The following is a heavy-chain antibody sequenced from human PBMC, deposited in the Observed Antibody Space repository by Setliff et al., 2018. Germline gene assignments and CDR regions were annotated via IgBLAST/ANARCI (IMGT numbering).Heavy chain of an antibody. D-gene: IGHD2-15*01. Sequence: PGESLKISCKGSGYSFTSYWIGWVRQMPGKGLEWMGIIYPGDSDTRYSPSFQGQVTISADKSISTAYLQWSSLRAEDTAVYYCVRDRWKVVVNRGDDAFDLWGQGTMVTVSS. CDR1: GYSFTSYW. CDR3: VRDRWKVVVNRGDDAFDL. J-gene: IGHJ3*01. CDR2: IYPGDSDT. V-gene: IGHV5-51*01.